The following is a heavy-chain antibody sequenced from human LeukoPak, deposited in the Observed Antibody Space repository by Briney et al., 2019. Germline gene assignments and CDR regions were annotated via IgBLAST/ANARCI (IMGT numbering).Heavy chain of an antibody. Sequence: SSETLSLTCAVSGGSISSSNGWSWVRQPPGKGLEWIGEIYHSGSTNYNPSLKSRVTISVDKSKNQFSLKLSSVTAADTAVYYCARAGEYYYDSSGYYSWGQGTLVTVSS. V-gene: IGHV4-4*02. CDR2: IYHSGST. J-gene: IGHJ4*02. CDR1: GGSISSSNG. D-gene: IGHD3-22*01. CDR3: ARAGEYYYDSSGYYS.